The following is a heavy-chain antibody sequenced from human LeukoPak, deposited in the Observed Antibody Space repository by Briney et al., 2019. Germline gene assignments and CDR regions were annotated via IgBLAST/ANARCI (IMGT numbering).Heavy chain of an antibody. J-gene: IGHJ4*02. CDR2: IYPRESP. Sequence: PSETLSLTCTVSGGSISSYSWSWMRQPAGKGLEWIGRIYPRESPNYNPSLKSRVIMSVDKSKNQFSLKLTSVTAEDTAVYYCAREWHHVFDYWGQGNLVTVPS. CDR1: GGSISSYS. V-gene: IGHV4-4*07. D-gene: IGHD5-12*01. CDR3: AREWHHVFDY.